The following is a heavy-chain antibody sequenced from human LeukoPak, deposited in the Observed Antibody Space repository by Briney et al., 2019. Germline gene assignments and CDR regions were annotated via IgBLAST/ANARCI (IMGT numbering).Heavy chain of an antibody. CDR3: ARDRTDYGAFDI. V-gene: IGHV3-11*06. Sequence: GGSLRLSCAASGFTFSDYYMHWIRQAPGKGLEWVSYLSHTSSYTNYADSVKGRFTISRDNAKNSLYLQMNSLRAEDTALYYCARDRTDYGAFDIWGQGTMVTVSS. J-gene: IGHJ3*02. CDR2: LSHTSSYT. D-gene: IGHD4-17*01. CDR1: GFTFSDYY.